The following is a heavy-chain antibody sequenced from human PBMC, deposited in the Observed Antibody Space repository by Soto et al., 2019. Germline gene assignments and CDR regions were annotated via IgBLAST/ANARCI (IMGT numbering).Heavy chain of an antibody. D-gene: IGHD3-9*01. Sequence: QITLKESGPTLVKPTQTLTLTCTFSGFSLSTSGVGVGWIRQPPGKALEWVTLIYWDDDKRYRPSLKSRITITKDSSKSQVVLTMSNMDPVDTGTYYCARHIPSGYNDAFDIWGQGTMVTVSS. CDR1: GFSLSTSGVG. J-gene: IGHJ3*02. CDR2: IYWDDDK. V-gene: IGHV2-5*02. CDR3: ARHIPSGYNDAFDI.